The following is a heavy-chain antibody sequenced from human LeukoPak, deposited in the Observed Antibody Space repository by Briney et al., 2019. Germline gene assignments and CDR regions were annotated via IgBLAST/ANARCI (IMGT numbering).Heavy chain of an antibody. CDR3: ARVNYYDSSGYYSNYYFDY. J-gene: IGHJ4*02. D-gene: IGHD3-22*01. V-gene: IGHV4-59*01. Sequence: SETLSLTCTVSGGSISSDYWSWIRQPPGKGLEWIGYIYYSGSTNYNPSLKSRVTISVDTSKNQFSLKLSSVTAADTAVYYCARVNYYDSSGYYSNYYFDYWGQGTLVTVSS. CDR2: IYYSGST. CDR1: GGSISSDY.